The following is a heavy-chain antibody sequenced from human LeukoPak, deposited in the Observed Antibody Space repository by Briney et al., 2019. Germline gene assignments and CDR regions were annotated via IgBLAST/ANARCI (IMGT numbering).Heavy chain of an antibody. J-gene: IGHJ4*02. CDR2: IYYSGST. CDR1: GGSISSYY. Sequence: PSETLSLTCTVSGGSISSYYWSWIRQPPGKGLEWIGYIYYSGSTNYNPSLKSRVTISVDTSKNQFSLKLSSVTAADTAVYYCARASHGTTEEFDYWGQGTLVTVSS. V-gene: IGHV4-59*01. CDR3: ARASHGTTEEFDY. D-gene: IGHD1-1*01.